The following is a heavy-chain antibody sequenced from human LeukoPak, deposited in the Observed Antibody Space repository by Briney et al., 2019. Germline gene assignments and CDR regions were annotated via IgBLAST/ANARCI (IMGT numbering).Heavy chain of an antibody. CDR3: ARTLYCYDSSGRIPCPYFDY. J-gene: IGHJ4*02. D-gene: IGHD3-22*01. V-gene: IGHV3-53*01. Sequence: GGSLRLSCAASGFTVSSNYMSWVRQAPGKGLERVSVIYSGGSTYYADSVKGRFTISRDNSKNTLYLQMNSLRAEDTAVYYCARTLYCYDSSGRIPCPYFDYWGQGTLVTVSS. CDR1: GFTVSSNY. CDR2: IYSGGST.